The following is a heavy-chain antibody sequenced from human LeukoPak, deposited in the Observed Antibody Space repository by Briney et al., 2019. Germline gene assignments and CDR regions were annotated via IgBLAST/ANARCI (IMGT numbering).Heavy chain of an antibody. CDR3: ARLDRMGRYFDY. D-gene: IGHD3-10*01. Sequence: SETLSLTCTVSGGSISSSSYYWGWIRQPPGKGLEWIGSIYYSGSTYYNPSLKSRVTISVDTSKNQFSLKLSSVTAADTAVYYCARLDRMGRYFDYWGQGTLATVSS. J-gene: IGHJ4*02. CDR2: IYYSGST. CDR1: GGSISSSSYY. V-gene: IGHV4-39*01.